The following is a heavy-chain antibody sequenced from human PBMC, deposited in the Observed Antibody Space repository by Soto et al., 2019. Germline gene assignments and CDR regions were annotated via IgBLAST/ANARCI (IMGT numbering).Heavy chain of an antibody. Sequence: QVHLVQSGAEVKKPGASVKVSCKASGGTFSSYAISWVRQAPGQGLEWMGGIIPIFGTANYAQKFQGRVTITADESTSTAYMELSSLRSEDTAVYYCARGRTTVTTFLAGDFDYWGQGTLVTVSS. J-gene: IGHJ4*02. CDR2: IIPIFGTA. CDR1: GGTFSSYA. CDR3: ARGRTTVTTFLAGDFDY. V-gene: IGHV1-69*13. D-gene: IGHD4-17*01.